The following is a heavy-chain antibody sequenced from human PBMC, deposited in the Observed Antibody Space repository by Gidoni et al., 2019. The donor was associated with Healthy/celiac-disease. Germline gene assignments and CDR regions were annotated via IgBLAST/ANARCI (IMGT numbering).Heavy chain of an antibody. D-gene: IGHD3-22*01. CDR1: GYTFTSYG. V-gene: IGHV1-18*01. Sequence: QVQLVQSGAEVKTPGASVHVCCKASGYTFTSYGISWVRQAPGQGLEWMGWISAYNGNTNDAQKLQGRVTMTTDTSTRTAYMELRSLRSDDTAVYYCARDLNLKYYDRSGYYSTGDYWGQGTLVTVSS. CDR3: ARDLNLKYYDRSGYYSTGDY. CDR2: ISAYNGNT. J-gene: IGHJ4*02.